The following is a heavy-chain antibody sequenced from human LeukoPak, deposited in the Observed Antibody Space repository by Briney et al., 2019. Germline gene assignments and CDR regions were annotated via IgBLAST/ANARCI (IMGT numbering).Heavy chain of an antibody. Sequence: PSETLSLTCTVSGGFISRNSFYWGWIRQPPGKGLEWIGSTPYSGDTVYNPSLKSRIIISVDTSKNQFSLKLTSVTAADTAVYYCVRSLATSGMYWGQGTLVTVSS. CDR2: TPYSGDT. CDR1: GGFISRNSFY. CDR3: VRSLATSGMY. J-gene: IGHJ4*02. D-gene: IGHD6-13*01. V-gene: IGHV4-39*01.